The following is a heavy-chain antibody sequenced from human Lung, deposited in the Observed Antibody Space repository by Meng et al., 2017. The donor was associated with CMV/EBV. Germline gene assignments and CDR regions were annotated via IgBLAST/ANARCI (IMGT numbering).Heavy chain of an antibody. V-gene: IGHV3-30-3*01. CDR3: ARGQWHSLDY. J-gene: IGHJ4*02. CDR2: ISYDGSNK. D-gene: IGHD6-19*01. CDR1: GFTFSSYA. Sequence: VQLVEAGGGVVQPGGALRLSCAASGFTFSSYAMHWVRQGPGKGLEWVVVISYDGSNKYYADSVKGRFTISRDNSKNTLYLQMNSLRAEDTAVYYCARGQWHSLDYWGQGTLVTVSS.